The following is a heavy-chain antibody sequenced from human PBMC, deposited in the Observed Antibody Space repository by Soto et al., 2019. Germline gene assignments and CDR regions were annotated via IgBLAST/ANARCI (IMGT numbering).Heavy chain of an antibody. D-gene: IGHD2-15*01. V-gene: IGHV4-30-4*01. Sequence: QVQLQESGPGLVKPSQTLSLTCTVSGGSISSGDYYWTWIRQPPGKALEWIGYIYYSGSTSYNPSLKSRGTISVDTSKNQFSLKLSSVTAADTAVYYCARVGSPNWFDPWGQGTLVTVSS. CDR3: ARVGSPNWFDP. J-gene: IGHJ5*02. CDR2: IYYSGST. CDR1: GGSISSGDYY.